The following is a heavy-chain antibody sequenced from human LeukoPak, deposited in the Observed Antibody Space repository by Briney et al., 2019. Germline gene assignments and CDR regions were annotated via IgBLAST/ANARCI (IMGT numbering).Heavy chain of an antibody. D-gene: IGHD6-19*01. CDR3: ARRYSSGYEGDY. V-gene: IGHV1-3*01. CDR2: INAGNGNT. CDR1: GYTFTSYA. J-gene: IGHJ4*02. Sequence: GASVKVSCTASGYTFTSYAMHWVRQAPGQRLEWMGWINAGNGNTKYSQKFQGRVTITRDTSASTAYMELSSLRSEDTAVYYCARRYSSGYEGDYWGQGTLVTVSS.